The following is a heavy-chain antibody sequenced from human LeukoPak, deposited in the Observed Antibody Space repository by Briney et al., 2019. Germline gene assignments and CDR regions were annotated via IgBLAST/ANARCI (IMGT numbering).Heavy chain of an antibody. CDR3: ARDDSSGYLDAFDI. CDR1: GFTFSSYW. Sequence: GGSLRLSCAASGFTFSSYWMHWVRQAPGKVLVWVSRINSDGSSTSYADSVKGRFTISRDNAKNTLYLQMNSLRAEDTAVYYCARDDSSGYLDAFDIWGQGTMVTVSS. V-gene: IGHV3-74*01. CDR2: INSDGSST. J-gene: IGHJ3*02. D-gene: IGHD3-22*01.